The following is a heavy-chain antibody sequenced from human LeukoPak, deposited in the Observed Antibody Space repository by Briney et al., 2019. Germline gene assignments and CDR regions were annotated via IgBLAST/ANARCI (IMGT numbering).Heavy chain of an antibody. D-gene: IGHD6-19*01. Sequence: PSETLSLTCAVYGGSFSGYYWSWIRRPPGKGLEWIGEINHSGSTNYNPSLKSRVTISVDTSKNQFSLKLSSVTAADTAVYYCASRSSGPPDFDYWGQGTLVTVSS. CDR1: GGSFSGYY. CDR2: INHSGST. J-gene: IGHJ4*02. V-gene: IGHV4-34*01. CDR3: ASRSSGPPDFDY.